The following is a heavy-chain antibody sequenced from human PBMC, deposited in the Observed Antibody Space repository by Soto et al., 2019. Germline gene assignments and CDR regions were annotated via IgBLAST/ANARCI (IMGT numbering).Heavy chain of an antibody. J-gene: IGHJ3*02. D-gene: IGHD6-13*01. V-gene: IGHV3-30-3*01. CDR3: ARTVASAGPDAFDI. Sequence: QVQLVESGGGVVQPGTSLIIPCVGSGFTFSTYAMHWVRQAPGKGLQWVSVITSDGSKKYSADSVKGRFIISRDNYKNTLYLQMNTLRTEDTAVYYCARTVASAGPDAFDIWGQGTVLTVSS. CDR1: GFTFSTYA. CDR2: ITSDGSKK.